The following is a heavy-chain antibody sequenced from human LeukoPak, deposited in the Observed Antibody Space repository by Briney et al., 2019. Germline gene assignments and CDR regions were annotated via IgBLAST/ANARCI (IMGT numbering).Heavy chain of an antibody. CDR1: GYTFTSYY. Sequence: ASVKVSCKASGYTFTSYYMHWVRQAPGQGLEWMGIINPSGGSTSYAQKFRGRVTMTRDTSTSTVYMELSSLRSEDTAVYYCARDDSNGYYERDPPRYGMDVWGQGTTVTVSS. D-gene: IGHD3-22*01. J-gene: IGHJ6*02. CDR3: ARDDSNGYYERDPPRYGMDV. V-gene: IGHV1-46*01. CDR2: INPSGGST.